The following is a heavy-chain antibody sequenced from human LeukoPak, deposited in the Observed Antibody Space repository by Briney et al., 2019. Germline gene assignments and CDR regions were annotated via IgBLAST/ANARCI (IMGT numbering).Heavy chain of an antibody. CDR3: AREPDTAHPSGYYFDY. CDR1: GGSFSGYY. J-gene: IGHJ4*02. CDR2: INHSGST. Sequence: SETLSLTCAVYGGSFSGYYWSWIRQPPGKGLEWIGEINHSGSTNYNPSLKSRVTISIDTSKNQFSLKLSSVTAADTAVYCCAREPDTAHPSGYYFDYWGQGTLVTVSS. D-gene: IGHD5-18*01. V-gene: IGHV4-34*01.